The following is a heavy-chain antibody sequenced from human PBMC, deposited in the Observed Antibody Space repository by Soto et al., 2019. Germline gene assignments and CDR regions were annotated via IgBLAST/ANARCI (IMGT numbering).Heavy chain of an antibody. Sequence: SKTLSLTVAVYGGSFSGYYWSLIRQPPAKGLAWIGYINHSGSTNNTPSPKSRFPISVYTAKNEFSLKLCSVTAADTAVYYCARDPDYYDSSGYYLGPPAVSGYYGMDVWGQGTTVTVSS. J-gene: IGHJ6*02. CDR3: ARDPDYYDSSGYYLGPPAVSGYYGMDV. CDR1: GGSFSGYY. CDR2: INHSGST. D-gene: IGHD3-22*01. V-gene: IGHV4-34*01.